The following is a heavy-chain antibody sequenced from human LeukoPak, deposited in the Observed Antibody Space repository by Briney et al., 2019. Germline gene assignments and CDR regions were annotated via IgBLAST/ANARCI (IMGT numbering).Heavy chain of an antibody. Sequence: PGRSLRLSCAASGFSFSSYAMHWVRQAPGKGLEWVAVISYDGSNKYYADSVKGRFTISRDNSKNTLYLQMNSLRAEDTAVYYCAKLCSTSCYGSGSLIDYWGQGTLVTVSS. D-gene: IGHD2-2*01. CDR2: ISYDGSNK. CDR3: AKLCSTSCYGSGSLIDY. CDR1: GFSFSSYA. V-gene: IGHV3-30*18. J-gene: IGHJ4*02.